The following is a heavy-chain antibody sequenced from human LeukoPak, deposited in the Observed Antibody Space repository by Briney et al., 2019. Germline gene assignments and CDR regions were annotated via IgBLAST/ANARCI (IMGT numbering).Heavy chain of an antibody. V-gene: IGHV3-30*18. D-gene: IGHD5-18*01. CDR1: GFTFSSYG. Sequence: GGSLRLSCAASGFTFSSYGVHWVRQAPGKGLEWVAVISYDGSNKYYADSVKGRFTISRDNSKNTLYLQMNSLRAEDTAVYYCAKEPRSGSYLGYWGQGTLVTVSS. CDR3: AKEPRSGSYLGY. J-gene: IGHJ4*02. CDR2: ISYDGSNK.